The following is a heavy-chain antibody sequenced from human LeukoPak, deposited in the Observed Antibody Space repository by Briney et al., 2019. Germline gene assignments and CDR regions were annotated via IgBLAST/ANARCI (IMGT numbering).Heavy chain of an antibody. V-gene: IGHV4-39*07. D-gene: IGHD3-9*01. CDR1: GASVSGSPYY. Sequence: SETLSLTCTVSGASVSGSPYYWGWIRQPPGKGLEWIGSIYSSGSTYYNASLQSRVTISVDTSKNQFSLKLSSVTAADTAVYYCAFLTGYYQKVGDAFDIWGQGTMVTVSS. CDR2: IYSSGST. J-gene: IGHJ3*02. CDR3: AFLTGYYQKVGDAFDI.